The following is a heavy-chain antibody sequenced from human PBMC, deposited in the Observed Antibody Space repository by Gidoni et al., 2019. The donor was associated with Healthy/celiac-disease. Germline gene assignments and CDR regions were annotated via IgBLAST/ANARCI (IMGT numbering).Heavy chain of an antibody. CDR1: GSPVSSNY. CDR3: ARDLAVAGTGDYYYGMDV. CDR2: IYSGGST. J-gene: IGHJ6*02. V-gene: IGHV3-53*01. Sequence: EVQLVESGGGLFQPGGYLGLSCAASGSPVSSNYMSWVRQAPGKGLEWVSVIYSGGSTYYADSVKGRFTISRDNSKNTLYLQMNSLRAEDTAVYYCARDLAVAGTGDYYYGMDVWGQGTTVTVSS. D-gene: IGHD6-19*01.